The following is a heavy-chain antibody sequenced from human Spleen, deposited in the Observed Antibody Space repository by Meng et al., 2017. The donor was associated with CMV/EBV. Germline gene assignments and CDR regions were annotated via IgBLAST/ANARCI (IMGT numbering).Heavy chain of an antibody. CDR3: ARDDYSSVWGVFGY. Sequence: SETLSLTCTVSGGSISSHYWSWIRQPPGKGLEWIGYIYNSGSTNYNPSLKSRVTISVDTSKNQFSLKLNSVTAADTAVYYCARDDYSSVWGVFGYWGQGTLVTVSS. V-gene: IGHV4-59*11. CDR1: GGSISSHY. CDR2: IYNSGST. J-gene: IGHJ4*02. D-gene: IGHD6-19*01.